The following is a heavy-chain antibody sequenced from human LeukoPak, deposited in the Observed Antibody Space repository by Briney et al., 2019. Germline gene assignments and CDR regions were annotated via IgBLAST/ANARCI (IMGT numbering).Heavy chain of an antibody. V-gene: IGHV1-2*02. J-gene: IGHJ4*02. D-gene: IGHD4-17*01. Sequence: GASVKVSCKASGYTFTGYYMHWVRQAPGQGLEWMGWINPNSGGTNYAQKFQGRVTMTRDTSISTAYMELSRLRSDDTAVYYCAREIRDTVTTYGDYWGQGTLVTVSS. CDR1: GYTFTGYY. CDR3: AREIRDTVTTYGDY. CDR2: INPNSGGT.